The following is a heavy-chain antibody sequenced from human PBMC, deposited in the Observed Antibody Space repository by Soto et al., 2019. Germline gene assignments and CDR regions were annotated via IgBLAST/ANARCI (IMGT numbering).Heavy chain of an antibody. Sequence: QVQLQQWGAGLLKPSETLSLTCTVYGGSFSGYFWSWIRQPPGMGLEWIGEINHSGSTNYNPSLKSRVTMSVDSSSNQFSLQLTSVTAADTAVYYCARGHEYGATGDYWGQGTLVTVSS. V-gene: IGHV4-34*01. CDR1: GGSFSGYF. D-gene: IGHD4-17*01. CDR2: INHSGST. CDR3: ARGHEYGATGDY. J-gene: IGHJ4*02.